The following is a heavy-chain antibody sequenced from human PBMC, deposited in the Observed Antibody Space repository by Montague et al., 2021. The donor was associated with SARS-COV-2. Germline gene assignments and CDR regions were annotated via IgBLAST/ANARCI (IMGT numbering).Heavy chain of an antibody. CDR1: RFTFSSYE. CDR2: LTSSGTTI. Sequence: FLRLSCAASRFTFSSYEMNWVRQAPGKGLEWVSFLTSSGTTIYYSDSLNVRFTISRDNAKNSLYLQMNSLRAEDTAVYYCARGGGGYDYFFNYYGMDVWGQGTTVTVSS. J-gene: IGHJ6*02. V-gene: IGHV3-48*03. D-gene: IGHD5-12*01. CDR3: ARGGGGYDYFFNYYGMDV.